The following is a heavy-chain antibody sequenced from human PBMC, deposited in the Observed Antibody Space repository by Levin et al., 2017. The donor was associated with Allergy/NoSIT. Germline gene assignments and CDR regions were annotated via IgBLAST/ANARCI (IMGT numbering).Heavy chain of an antibody. Sequence: SETLSLTCAISVDTVSNNIAAWHWIRQSPSRGLEWLGRTYYRSKWYYDYAVSVKSRITISPDTSKNQLSLQLNSVTPEDTAVYFCARDPGVNAFDIWGQGTMVTVSS. V-gene: IGHV6-1*01. CDR1: VDTVSNNIAA. CDR2: TYYRSKWYY. CDR3: ARDPGVNAFDI. J-gene: IGHJ3*02. D-gene: IGHD3-10*01.